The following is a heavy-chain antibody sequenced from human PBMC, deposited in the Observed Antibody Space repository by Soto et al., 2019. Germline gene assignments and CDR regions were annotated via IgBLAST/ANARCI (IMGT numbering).Heavy chain of an antibody. D-gene: IGHD3-22*01. V-gene: IGHV3-48*02. J-gene: IGHJ1*01. CDR2: ISSSSSTI. CDR3: ARDPDYYDISGYYPECVLH. Sequence: GGSLRLSCVASGFTFSSYSMNWVRQAPGKGQEWVSYISSSSSTIYYADSVKGRFTISRDNAKNSLYLQMNSLRDEDTAVYYCARDPDYYDISGYYPECVLHWGQGTLVTVFS. CDR1: GFTFSSYS.